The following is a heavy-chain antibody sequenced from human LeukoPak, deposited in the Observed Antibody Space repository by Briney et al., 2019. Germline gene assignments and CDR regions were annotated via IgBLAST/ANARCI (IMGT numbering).Heavy chain of an antibody. V-gene: IGHV3-7*01. J-gene: IGHJ4*02. CDR3: ARSDYYDSSGNYYFDY. Sequence: GGSLRLSCAVSGFTFSSYWMSWVRQAPGKGLERVANIKQGGIEKNYVDSVKGRFTISRDNAKDSLYLQMNSLRDEDTAVYYCARSDYYDSSGNYYFDYWGQGTLVTVSS. CDR1: GFTFSSYW. D-gene: IGHD3-22*01. CDR2: IKQGGIEK.